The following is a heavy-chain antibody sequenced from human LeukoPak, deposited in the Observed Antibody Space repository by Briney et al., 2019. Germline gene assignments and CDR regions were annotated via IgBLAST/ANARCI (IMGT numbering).Heavy chain of an antibody. CDR2: FYSPGST. J-gene: IGHJ1*01. V-gene: IGHV3-53*01. CDR3: ASARESCIGSTCYEYFHH. Sequence: PGGSLRLSCAASGFTFSDYYMTWIRQAPGRGLEWVSVFYSPGSTYYADSVHGRFTISRDNSLNTLFLQMNSLRVEDTAVYYCASARESCIGSTCYEYFHHWGQGTPLTVSS. D-gene: IGHD2-2*01. CDR1: GFTFSDYY.